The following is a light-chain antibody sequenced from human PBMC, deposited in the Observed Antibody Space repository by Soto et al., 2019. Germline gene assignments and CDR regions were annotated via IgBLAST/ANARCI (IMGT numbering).Light chain of an antibody. J-gene: IGLJ2*01. CDR1: SSDVGGYNY. V-gene: IGLV2-14*03. CDR3: SSYTTSSTVV. Sequence: QPVLTQPASVSGSPGQSITISCTGTSSDVGGYNYVSWYQQHPGKAPKLIIYEVSNRPSGVSNRLSGSKSDNTASLTISGLQAEDEADYYCSSYTTSSTVVFGGGTKLTVL. CDR2: EVS.